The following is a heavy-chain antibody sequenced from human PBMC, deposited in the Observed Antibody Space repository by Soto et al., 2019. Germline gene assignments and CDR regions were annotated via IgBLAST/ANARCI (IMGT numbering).Heavy chain of an antibody. CDR1: GYIFTRYW. CDR3: ASTYCGGDCYSAPEYYFDY. J-gene: IGHJ4*01. CDR2: IYPGDSDT. D-gene: IGHD2-21*02. Sequence: GESLKFSCTGSGYIFTRYWIGWVRQISGKVLEWMGIIYPGDSDTRYSPSFQGQVTISADKSISTAYLQWSRLKASDTAMYYCASTYCGGDCYSAPEYYFDYWGHGTLVTVSS. V-gene: IGHV5-51*01.